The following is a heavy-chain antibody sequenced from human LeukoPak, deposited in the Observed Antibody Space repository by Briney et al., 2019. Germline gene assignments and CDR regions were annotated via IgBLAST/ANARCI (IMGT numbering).Heavy chain of an antibody. D-gene: IGHD4-23*01. CDR1: GYTFTSYY. CDR3: ARGDGGNTVSGY. V-gene: IGHV1-46*01. Sequence: ASAKVSCKASGYTFTSYYKHWVRQAPGQGLEWMGVIDPSGGSTNYAQKFQGRVTMTRDTSTSTLYMELSSLRSEDTAVYYCARGDGGNTVSGYWGQGTLVTVSS. CDR2: IDPSGGST. J-gene: IGHJ4*02.